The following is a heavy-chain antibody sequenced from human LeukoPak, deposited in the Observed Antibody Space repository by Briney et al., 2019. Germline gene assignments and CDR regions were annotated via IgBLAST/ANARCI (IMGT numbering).Heavy chain of an antibody. CDR2: ISTYNGNT. Sequence: VSVKVSCKASGYTFVTYGINWVRQAPGQGPEWIGWISTYNGNTKYALKFQDRVTLTRDTSTTTAYMELKSLTSDDRAVYYCARASFDHWGQGTLVIVSS. V-gene: IGHV1-18*01. J-gene: IGHJ4*02. CDR1: GYTFVTYG. CDR3: ARASFDH.